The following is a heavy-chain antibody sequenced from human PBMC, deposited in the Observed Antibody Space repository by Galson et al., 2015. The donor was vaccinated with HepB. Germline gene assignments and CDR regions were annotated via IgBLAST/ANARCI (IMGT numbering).Heavy chain of an antibody. CDR3: SRVPKVLLPSRPLPLFDY. J-gene: IGHJ4*02. Sequence: QSGAEVKKPGESLRISCENSGYSFASYWITWVRQMPGKGLEWMGRIDPANSDTHYSPSFQGHVTISVDKSISTAYLQWSSLKASDTAMYYCSRVPKVLLPSRPLPLFDYWGQGTLVIVSS. V-gene: IGHV5-10-1*01. CDR1: GYSFASYW. D-gene: IGHD6-6*01. CDR2: IDPANSDT.